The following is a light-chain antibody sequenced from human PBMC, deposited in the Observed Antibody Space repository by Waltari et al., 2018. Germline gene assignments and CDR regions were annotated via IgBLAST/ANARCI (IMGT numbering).Light chain of an antibody. Sequence: QSALTQPASVSGSPGQSITISCTGTSSDIGGYNYVSWYQQHTVKAPKVIIYDVSSLPSGGSTRFSGSKSANTASLTISGLQAEDEADYYCTSYTTSSVLFGGGTKLTVL. CDR2: DVS. CDR1: SSDIGGYNY. CDR3: TSYTTSSVL. V-gene: IGLV2-14*03. J-gene: IGLJ2*01.